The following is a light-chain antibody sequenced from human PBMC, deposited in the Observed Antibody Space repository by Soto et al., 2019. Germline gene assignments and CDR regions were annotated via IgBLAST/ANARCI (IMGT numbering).Light chain of an antibody. Sequence: QSALTQPPSVSGAPGQRVTISCTGSNSNIGAGYDVHWYQQLPGTAPKLLIYGNSNRPSGVPDRFSGSKSVTSASLAITGLQAEDGADYYCSLFTSSSTYVFGTGTKVTVL. CDR1: NSNIGAGYD. J-gene: IGLJ1*01. CDR3: SLFTSSSTYV. V-gene: IGLV1-40*01. CDR2: GNS.